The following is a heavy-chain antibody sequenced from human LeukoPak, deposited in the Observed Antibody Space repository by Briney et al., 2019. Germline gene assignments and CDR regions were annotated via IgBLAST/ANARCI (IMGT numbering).Heavy chain of an antibody. V-gene: IGHV5-51*01. CDR2: IYPGDSDT. D-gene: IGHD3-3*01. CDR3: ARRPSYDFWSGYYGVDGLDV. J-gene: IGHJ3*01. Sequence: GESLKISCKGSGYNFGAYWIAWVRQMPGKGLEWLGIIYPGDSDTRYSPSFQGQVTISADKSISTAYLHWSSLRASDTAMYYCARRPSYDFWSGYYGVDGLDVWGQGIMVTVSS. CDR1: GYNFGAYW.